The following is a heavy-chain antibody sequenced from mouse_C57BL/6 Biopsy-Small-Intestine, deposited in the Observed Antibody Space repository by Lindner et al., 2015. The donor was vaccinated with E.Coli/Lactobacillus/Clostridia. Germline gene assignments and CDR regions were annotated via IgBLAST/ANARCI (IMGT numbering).Heavy chain of an antibody. CDR3: ASARLNKGWLASAFDI. CDR2: SDPNTGGT. V-gene: IGHV1-14*01. D-gene: IGHD3-3*01. CDR1: GYSFTGYF. Sequence: SVKVSCKTSGYSFTGYFIHWVRQAPGQGLEWMGWSDPNTGGTKFALKFQGRVTMTTDKSISTAYMELSGLRSDDTAVYYCASARLNKGWLASAFDIWGQGTMVNVSS. J-gene: IGHJ3*01.